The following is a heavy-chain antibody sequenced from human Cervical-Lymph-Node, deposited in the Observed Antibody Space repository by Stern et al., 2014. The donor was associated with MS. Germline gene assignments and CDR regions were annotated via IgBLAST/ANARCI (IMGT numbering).Heavy chain of an antibody. CDR2: IYPGDSHT. CDR3: ARPTVTSGYFDY. J-gene: IGHJ4*02. V-gene: IGHV5-51*01. Sequence: EMQLVESGAEVKKPGESLQISCQGSGFSFTGYWIGWVRQMPGKGLEWMGIIYPGDSHTRYSPSFQGQVTISADKSISTAYLQWSSLKASDTAMYYCARPTVTSGYFDYWGQGTLVTVSS. CDR1: GFSFTGYW. D-gene: IGHD4-17*01.